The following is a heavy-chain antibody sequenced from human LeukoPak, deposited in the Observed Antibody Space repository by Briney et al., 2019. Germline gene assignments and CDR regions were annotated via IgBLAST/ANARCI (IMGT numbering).Heavy chain of an antibody. CDR2: INPKSGGT. CDR1: GYAFTGYY. CDR3: ARGRYYDILTGPIGPAFDI. Sequence: GAVTVSCMACGYAFTGYYMHGVRQAPGQGVEWMGWINPKSGGTNYAQKFQGWVTMTRDTSISTAYIELSRLRSDDTAVYYCARGRYYDILTGPIGPAFDIWGQGTMVTVSS. V-gene: IGHV1-2*04. D-gene: IGHD3-9*01. J-gene: IGHJ3*02.